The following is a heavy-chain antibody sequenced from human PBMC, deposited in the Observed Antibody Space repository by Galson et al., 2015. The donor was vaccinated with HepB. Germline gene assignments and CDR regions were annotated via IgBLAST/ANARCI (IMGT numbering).Heavy chain of an antibody. CDR3: ASEPPSSGYAFYT. CDR1: GFTFSTHA. Sequence: SLRLSCAASGFTFSTHAMHWVRQAPGRGLEWVAFIWSDGSNKYYADSVKGRFTISKDNSKNTLYLQMNSLRAEDTALYYCASEPPSSGYAFYTWGQGTMVTVSS. V-gene: IGHV3-33*01. D-gene: IGHD1-14*01. CDR2: IWSDGSNK. J-gene: IGHJ3*02.